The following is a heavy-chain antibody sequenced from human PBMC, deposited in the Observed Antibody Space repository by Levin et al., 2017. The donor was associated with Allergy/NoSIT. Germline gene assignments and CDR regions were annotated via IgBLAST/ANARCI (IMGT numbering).Heavy chain of an antibody. Sequence: SVKVSCKASGGTFSSYAISWVRQAPGQGLEWMGGIIPIFGTANYAQKFQGRVTITADESTSTAYMELSSLRSEDTAVYYCARVGIQLWSQRPYYYYGMDVWGQGTTVTVSS. J-gene: IGHJ6*02. CDR3: ARVGIQLWSQRPYYYYGMDV. CDR1: GGTFSSYA. V-gene: IGHV1-69*13. D-gene: IGHD5-18*01. CDR2: IIPIFGTA.